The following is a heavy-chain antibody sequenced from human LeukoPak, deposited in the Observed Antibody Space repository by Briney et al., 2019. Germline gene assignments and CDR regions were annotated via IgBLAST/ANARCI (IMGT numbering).Heavy chain of an antibody. CDR2: IRTSSGGI. J-gene: IGHJ4*02. Sequence: QPGGSLRLSCSASGFTFSTYAMHWVRQAPGKGLEWVAYIRTSSGGIYYADSVKGRFTISTDNAKNSLYLEMNNLRDGDTAVYYCARDDSWAFDYWGQGTLVTVSS. D-gene: IGHD2-21*02. CDR3: ARDDSWAFDY. CDR1: GFTFSTYA. V-gene: IGHV3-48*02.